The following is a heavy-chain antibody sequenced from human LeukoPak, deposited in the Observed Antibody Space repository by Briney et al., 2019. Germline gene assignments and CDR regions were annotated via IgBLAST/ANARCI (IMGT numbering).Heavy chain of an antibody. J-gene: IGHJ3*02. D-gene: IGHD2-2*01. V-gene: IGHV3-48*04. Sequence: GGSLRLSCAASGFTFSTFGMNWVRQAPGKGLDWVSYISPSGSTIYFTDSVKGRFTISRGNAKNSVYLQMNSLRAEDTAVYYCARDIKGQYQDAFDIWGQGTMVTVSS. CDR1: GFTFSTFG. CDR2: ISPSGSTI. CDR3: ARDIKGQYQDAFDI.